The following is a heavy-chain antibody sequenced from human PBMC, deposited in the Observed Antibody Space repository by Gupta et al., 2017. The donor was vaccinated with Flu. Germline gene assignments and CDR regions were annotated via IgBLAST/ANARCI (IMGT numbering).Heavy chain of an antibody. V-gene: IGHV4-34*01. CDR3: ARGRGRIIIFGVAMDYFDY. Sequence: YSWHWIRQVPGKGLEWIGGINHSGSSDYNPSLKSRVTVSKDTSKKQVSLKLSSVTAADTAVYYCARGRGRIIIFGVAMDYFDYWGQGTLGAVSS. J-gene: IGHJ4*02. D-gene: IGHD3-3*02. CDR1: YS. CDR2: INHSGSS.